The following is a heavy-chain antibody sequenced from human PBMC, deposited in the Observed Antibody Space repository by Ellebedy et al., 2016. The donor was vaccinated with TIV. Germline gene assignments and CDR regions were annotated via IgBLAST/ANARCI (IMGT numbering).Heavy chain of an antibody. CDR3: ARLPIYCSSTSCYRKGYGMDV. J-gene: IGHJ6*02. V-gene: IGHV5-51*01. CDR2: IYPGDSDT. CDR1: GYSFTSYW. Sequence: KVSXXGSGYSFTSYWIGWVRQMPGKGLEWMGIIYPGDSDTRYSPSFQGQVTISADKSISTAYLQWSSLKASDTAMYYCARLPIYCSSTSCYRKGYGMDVWGQGTTVTVSS. D-gene: IGHD2-2*01.